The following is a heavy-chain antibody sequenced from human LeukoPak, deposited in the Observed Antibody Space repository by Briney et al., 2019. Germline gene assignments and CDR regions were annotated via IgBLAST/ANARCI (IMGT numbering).Heavy chain of an antibody. CDR2: MNPNSGNT. D-gene: IGHD2-2*01. V-gene: IGHV1-8*01. Sequence: ASVKVSCKASGYTFTSYDINWVRQATGQGLEWMGWMNPNSGNTCYAQKFQGRVTMTRNSSISTASMELSSLRSGDTEVYFCARGEIVVVTAASDAFDIWGQGTMVTVSS. CDR1: GYTFTSYD. J-gene: IGHJ3*02. CDR3: ARGEIVVVTAASDAFDI.